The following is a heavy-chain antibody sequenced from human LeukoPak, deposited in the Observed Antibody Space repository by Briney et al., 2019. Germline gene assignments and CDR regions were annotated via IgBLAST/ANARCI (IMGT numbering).Heavy chain of an antibody. J-gene: IGHJ6*03. V-gene: IGHV4-4*07. CDR3: ARDIPPAQLRFLEWSLEKVMDV. CDR2: IYTSGST. Sequence: SETLSLTCTVSGGCISSYYWSWIRQPAGKGLEWIGRIYTSGSTNYNPSLKSRVTMSVDTSKNQFSLKLSSVTAADTAVYYWARDIPPAQLRFLEWSLEKVMDVWGKGTTVTVSS. CDR1: GGCISSYY. D-gene: IGHD3-3*01.